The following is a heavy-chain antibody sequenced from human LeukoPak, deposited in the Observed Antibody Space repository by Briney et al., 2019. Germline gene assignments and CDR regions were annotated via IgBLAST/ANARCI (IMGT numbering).Heavy chain of an antibody. CDR2: IYHSGST. D-gene: IGHD3-22*01. CDR1: GYSISSGYY. V-gene: IGHV4-38-2*02. J-gene: IGHJ4*02. Sequence: SETLSLTCTVSGYSISSGYYWGWIRQPPGKGLEWIGSIYHSGSTYYNPSLKSRVTISVDTSKNQFSLKLSSVTAADTAVYYCAREAFYYYDTSGTDYWGQGTLVTVSS. CDR3: AREAFYYYDTSGTDY.